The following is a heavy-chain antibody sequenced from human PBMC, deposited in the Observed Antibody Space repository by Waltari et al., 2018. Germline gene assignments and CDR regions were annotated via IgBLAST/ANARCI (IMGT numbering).Heavy chain of an antibody. D-gene: IGHD3-3*01. CDR3: ATTTYYDFWSGYSTFDP. J-gene: IGHJ5*02. Sequence: QVQLQESGPGLVKPSETLSLTCAVSGYSISSGYYWGWIRQPPGKGLEWIGSIYHSGSTYYNPSLKSRVTISVDTSKNQFSLKLSSVTAADTAVYYCATTTYYDFWSGYSTFDPWGQGTLVTVSS. CDR1: GYSISSGYY. CDR2: IYHSGST. V-gene: IGHV4-38-2*01.